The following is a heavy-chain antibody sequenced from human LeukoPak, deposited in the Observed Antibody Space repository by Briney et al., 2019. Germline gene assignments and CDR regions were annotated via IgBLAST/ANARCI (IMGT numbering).Heavy chain of an antibody. D-gene: IGHD3-3*01. CDR3: ARGPRQEYYDFWSGYKRNWFDP. J-gene: IGHJ5*02. Sequence: PSGTLSLTCAVSGGSISSTNWWSWVRQPPGKGLEWIGEIYHSGITNYNPSLKSRVTISVDTSKNQFSLKLSSVTAADTAVYYCARGPRQEYYDFWSGYKRNWFDPWGQGTLVTASS. CDR1: GGSISSTNW. CDR2: IYHSGIT. V-gene: IGHV4-4*02.